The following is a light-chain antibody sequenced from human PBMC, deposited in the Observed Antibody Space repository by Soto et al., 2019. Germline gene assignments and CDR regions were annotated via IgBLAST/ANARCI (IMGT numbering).Light chain of an antibody. CDR2: DAS. CDR1: QNVGNY. CDR3: QQRSDWPLT. J-gene: IGKJ4*01. V-gene: IGKV3-11*01. Sequence: EIVLTQSPGTLSLSPGERATLSCRASQNVGNYLAWFQQKPGQAPRLLIYDASNRATGIPARFSGSGSGTDFTLTINSLEPEDFAVYYCQQRSDWPLTFGGGTKVEIK.